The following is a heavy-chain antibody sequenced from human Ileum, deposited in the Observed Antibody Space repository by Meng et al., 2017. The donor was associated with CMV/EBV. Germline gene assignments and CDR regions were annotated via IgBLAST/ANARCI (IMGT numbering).Heavy chain of an antibody. Sequence: GESLKISCAASGFTFSNFHMNWVRQAPGKGLEWVAYISGGGLPKNYADSMKGRITISRDNAKNSLYLQIDNVRVDDTAVYYCAKGKSYFFEYWGPGALVPVSS. CDR3: AKGKSYFFEY. CDR1: GFTFSNFH. D-gene: IGHD3-10*01. J-gene: IGHJ4*02. CDR2: ISGGGLPK. V-gene: IGHV3-48*04.